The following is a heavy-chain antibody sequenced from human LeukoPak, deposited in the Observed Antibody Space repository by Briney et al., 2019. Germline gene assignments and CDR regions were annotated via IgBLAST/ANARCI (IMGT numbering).Heavy chain of an antibody. V-gene: IGHV3-23*01. CDR1: GFTFSTYV. Sequence: GGSLRLSCAASGFTFSTYVMNWVRQAPGKGLEWVSAISGSGGSTYYADSVKGRFTISRDNPKNTLYLQVNSLRAEDTAVYYCAKVSDYILTLDYWGQGTLVTVSS. D-gene: IGHD4/OR15-4a*01. CDR2: ISGSGGST. J-gene: IGHJ4*02. CDR3: AKVSDYILTLDY.